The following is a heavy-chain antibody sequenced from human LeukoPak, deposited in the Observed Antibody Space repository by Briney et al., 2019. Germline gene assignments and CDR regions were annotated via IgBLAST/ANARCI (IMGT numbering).Heavy chain of an antibody. CDR2: ITGAGHT. D-gene: IGHD2-15*01. CDR1: GFTFSFYG. J-gene: IGHJ4*02. Sequence: PGGSLRLSCAASGFTFSFYGMNWVRQAPGKGLEWVSGITGAGHTYYADSVQGRFTIYRDNSKNTLFLQMNRLRPEDAAVYYCAKAPVTTCRGAFCYPFDYWGLGTLVTVSS. CDR3: AKAPVTTCRGAFCYPFDY. V-gene: IGHV3-23*01.